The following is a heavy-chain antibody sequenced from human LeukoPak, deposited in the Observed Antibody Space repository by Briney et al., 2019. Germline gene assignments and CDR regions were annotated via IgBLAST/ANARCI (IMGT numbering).Heavy chain of an antibody. Sequence: PGGSLRLSCAASGLTFSAYWMSWVRQAPGKGLEWVANLNQGGSEKNYVDSVKGRFTISRDNAKNSLYLQMDSLRVEDTAVYYCVRGHTILAYWGQGTLVTVSS. CDR2: LNQGGSEK. CDR1: GLTFSAYW. CDR3: VRGHTILAY. V-gene: IGHV3-7*04. J-gene: IGHJ4*02. D-gene: IGHD3-9*01.